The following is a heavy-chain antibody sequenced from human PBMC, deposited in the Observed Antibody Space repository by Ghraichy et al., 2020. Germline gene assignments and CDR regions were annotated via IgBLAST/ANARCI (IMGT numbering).Heavy chain of an antibody. CDR3: ASDRGSYYGY. CDR2: IKQDGSEK. Sequence: GGSLRLSCAASGFTFSSYWMSWSGQAQGKGLEWVANIKQDGSEKYYVDSVKGRFTISRDNAKNSLYLQMNSLRAEDTAVYYCASDRGSYYGYWGQGTLVTVSS. D-gene: IGHD3-16*01. J-gene: IGHJ4*02. CDR1: GFTFSSYW. V-gene: IGHV3-7*01.